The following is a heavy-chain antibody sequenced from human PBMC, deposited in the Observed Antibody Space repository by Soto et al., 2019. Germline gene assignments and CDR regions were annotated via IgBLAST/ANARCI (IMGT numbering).Heavy chain of an antibody. D-gene: IGHD2-15*01. CDR3: ATMGTPATGLYYFDF. CDR2: ISYSGSA. Sequence: PSETLSLTCTVSGGSISSGNYYWSWIRQPPGKGLEWIGFISYSGSAHYNTSLKSRVNMSVDTSKKQFSLNLSFVTAADTALYCCATMGTPATGLYYFDFWGQGTLVTVSS. J-gene: IGHJ4*02. CDR1: GGSISSGNYY. V-gene: IGHV4-30-4*01.